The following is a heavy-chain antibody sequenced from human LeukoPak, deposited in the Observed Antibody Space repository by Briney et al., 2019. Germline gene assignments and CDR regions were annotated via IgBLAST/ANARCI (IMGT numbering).Heavy chain of an antibody. CDR1: GFTFSDYE. Sequence: GRSLRLSCAASGFTFSDYEMNWVRQAPGKGLEWISYISSSGDTIYYADSVKGRFTISRDNAKNSLYLQMNSLRVEDTAVYYCARDLGSFYFDYWGQGTLVTVSS. J-gene: IGHJ4*02. V-gene: IGHV3-48*03. CDR2: ISSSGDTI. D-gene: IGHD6-25*01. CDR3: ARDLGSFYFDY.